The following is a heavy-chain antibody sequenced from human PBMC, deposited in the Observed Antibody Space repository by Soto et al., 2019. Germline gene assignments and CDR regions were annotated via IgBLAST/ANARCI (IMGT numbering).Heavy chain of an antibody. CDR1: GGSFNPYH. CDR2: IDHTGRT. D-gene: IGHD7-27*01. CDR3: AGSPNDPTHHHWGFDS. J-gene: IGHJ5*01. Sequence: PXAILSLTCAVYGGSFNPYHGSFIRQHPGKRLEWIGEIDHTGRTNYNPSVKGRVTMSVDTSKNQFSLNLRSVTAADTAVYFCAGSPNDPTHHHWGFDSWGQGTLVTVSS. V-gene: IGHV4-34*01.